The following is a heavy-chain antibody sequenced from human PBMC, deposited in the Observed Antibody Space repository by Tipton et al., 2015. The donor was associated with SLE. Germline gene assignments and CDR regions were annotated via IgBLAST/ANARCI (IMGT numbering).Heavy chain of an antibody. V-gene: IGHV4-34*01. CDR1: GGSFSGYY. CDR2: INHSGST. Sequence: TLSLTCAVYGGSFSGYYWSWIRQPPGKGLEWIGEINHSGSTNYNPSLKSRVTISVDTSKNQFSLKLSSVTAADTAVYYCARDSVPAAATVGEDNWFDPWGQGTLVTGPS. CDR3: ARDSVPAAATVGEDNWFDP. D-gene: IGHD6-13*01. J-gene: IGHJ5*02.